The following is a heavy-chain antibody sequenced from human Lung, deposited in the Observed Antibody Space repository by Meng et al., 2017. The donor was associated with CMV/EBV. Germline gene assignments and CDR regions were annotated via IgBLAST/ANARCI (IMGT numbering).Heavy chain of an antibody. J-gene: IGHJ4*02. CDR3: AKAVFGVVIDY. V-gene: IGHV3-23*01. Sequence: GGSXRLXXTASGFTFFTYAMSWVRQAPGKGLEWVSVISGSGGSTLDADSVKGRFTISRDNPKNMLYLEMNSLRVEDTAVYYCAKAVFGVVIDYWGQGTLVTVSS. CDR1: GFTFFTYA. CDR2: ISGSGGST. D-gene: IGHD3-3*01.